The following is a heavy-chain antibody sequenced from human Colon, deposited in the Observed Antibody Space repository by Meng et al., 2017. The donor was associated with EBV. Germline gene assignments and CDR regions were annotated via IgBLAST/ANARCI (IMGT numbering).Heavy chain of an antibody. Sequence: HGLLVEPWGGVAYPGRSLRPSCVASGFTFRSYDMHWVRQAPGKGPEWVAVISTDGNNKDYVDSVRGRFTISRDNSKNTVHLQMDSLRPEDTAVYYCARDRGGFWGQGTLVTVSS. J-gene: IGHJ4*02. CDR2: ISTDGNNK. D-gene: IGHD3-10*01. V-gene: IGHV3-30-3*01. CDR1: GFTFRSYD. CDR3: ARDRGGF.